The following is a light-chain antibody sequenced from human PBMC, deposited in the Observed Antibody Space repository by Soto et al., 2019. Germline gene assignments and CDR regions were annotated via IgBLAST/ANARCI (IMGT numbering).Light chain of an antibody. Sequence: QSVLTQPPSVSGAPGQTVTISCTGSGSNIGAGYDVHWYQQLPGTAPKLLISGNTNRPSGVPDRFSCSKSGTSASLAITGLQAEDEADYYCQSYDSSLRASVFGGGTKLTVL. CDR2: GNT. CDR1: GSNIGAGYD. V-gene: IGLV1-40*01. J-gene: IGLJ2*01. CDR3: QSYDSSLRASV.